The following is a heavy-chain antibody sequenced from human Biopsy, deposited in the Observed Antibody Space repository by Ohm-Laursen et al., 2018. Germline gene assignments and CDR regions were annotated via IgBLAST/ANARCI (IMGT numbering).Heavy chain of an antibody. CDR3: ARVAGGYAYYYGMDV. Sequence: GTLSLTCAVSGYSVTNDYYWGWIRQPPGKGLEWIGNIYYDGITYYSPSLKSRVAMSVDTSKNQFSLRLTSVTAADTAVYYRARVAGGYAYYYGMDVWGQGTTVIVSS. D-gene: IGHD5-12*01. CDR2: IYYDGIT. CDR1: GYSVTNDYY. V-gene: IGHV4-38-2*01. J-gene: IGHJ6*02.